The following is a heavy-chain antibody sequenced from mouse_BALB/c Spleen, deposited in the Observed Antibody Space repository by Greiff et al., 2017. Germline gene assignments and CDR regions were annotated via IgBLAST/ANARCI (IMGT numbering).Heavy chain of an antibody. CDR2: ISYSGST. V-gene: IGHV3-8*02. CDR1: GDSITSGY. D-gene: IGHD2-4*01. J-gene: IGHJ4*01. Sequence: EVQLQESGPSLVKPSQTLSLTCSVTGDSITSGYWNWIRKFPGNKLEYMGYISYSGSTYYNPSLKSRISITRDTSKNQYYLQLNSVTTEDTATYYCARYYDYDLYAMDYWGQGTSVTVSS. CDR3: ARYYDYDLYAMDY.